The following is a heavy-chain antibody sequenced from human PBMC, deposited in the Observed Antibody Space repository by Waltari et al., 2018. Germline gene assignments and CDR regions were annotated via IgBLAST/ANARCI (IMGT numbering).Heavy chain of an antibody. CDR1: GDSIYRSKYY. J-gene: IGHJ5*02. CDR3: ARLTVVGATRWFEP. Sequence: QLQLQESGPGLVKPSETLSLTCSVSGDSIYRSKYYWAWIRQPPGKGLESIGSIFYSGSTYHNPSLKSRVTMSVDTSRNEFYLKLKSVTAADTATYYCARLTVVGATRWFEPWGQGTQVSVSS. V-gene: IGHV4-39*01. CDR2: IFYSGST. D-gene: IGHD1-26*01.